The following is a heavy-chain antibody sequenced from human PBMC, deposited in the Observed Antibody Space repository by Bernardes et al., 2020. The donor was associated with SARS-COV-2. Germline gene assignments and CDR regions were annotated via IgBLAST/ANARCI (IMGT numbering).Heavy chain of an antibody. CDR3: ARDPLEGGSYDFDY. CDR1: GFTFSTNC. D-gene: IGHD1-26*01. Sequence: GGSLRLSCAASGFTFSTNCMHWVRQAPGKGLVWVSRINSDGSSTSYADSVKGRFIISRDNAKNTLYLQMNSLRAEDTAVYYCARDPLEGGSYDFDYWGQGTLVTVSS. CDR2: INSDGSST. J-gene: IGHJ4*02. V-gene: IGHV3-74*01.